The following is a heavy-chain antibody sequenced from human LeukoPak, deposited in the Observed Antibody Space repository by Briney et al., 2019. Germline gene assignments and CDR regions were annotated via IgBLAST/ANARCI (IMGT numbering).Heavy chain of an antibody. D-gene: IGHD3-10*01. V-gene: IGHV3-74*01. CDR3: ARDRAAFHWFDP. CDR1: GFSFSTSW. Sequence: GGSLRLSCAASGFSFSTSWMHWVRQPPGKGLVWVSRIDGDGSSTSYADSVKGRFTIFRDNAKNTLYLQMNSLRAEDTAVYYCARDRAAFHWFDPWGQGTLVTVSP. J-gene: IGHJ5*02. CDR2: IDGDGSST.